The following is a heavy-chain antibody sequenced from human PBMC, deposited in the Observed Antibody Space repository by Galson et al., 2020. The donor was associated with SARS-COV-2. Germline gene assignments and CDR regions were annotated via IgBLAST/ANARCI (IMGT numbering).Heavy chain of an antibody. CDR2: ISWDGGST. CDR1: GFTFDDYT. Sequence: GESLKISCAASGFTFDDYTMHWVRQAPGKGLEWVSLISWDGGSTYYADSVKGRFTISRDNSKNSLYLQMNSLRTEDTALYYCAKDIEMATISGDAFDIWGQGTMVTVSS. J-gene: IGHJ3*02. CDR3: AKDIEMATISGDAFDI. D-gene: IGHD5-12*01. V-gene: IGHV3-43*01.